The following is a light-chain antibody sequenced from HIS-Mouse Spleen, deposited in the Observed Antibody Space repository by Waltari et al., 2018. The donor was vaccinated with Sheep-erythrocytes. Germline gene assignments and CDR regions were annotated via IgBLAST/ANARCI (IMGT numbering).Light chain of an antibody. J-gene: IGLJ2*01. V-gene: IGLV3-1*01. CDR1: KLGDKY. Sequence: SYELTQPPSVSVSPGQTASITCSGDKLGDKYACWYQQKPGQSPVLVIYQDSKRPSGIPERFSGSNYGTTATLTISGTQAMDEADYYCQAWDSSTVVFGGGTKLTVL. CDR3: QAWDSSTVV. CDR2: QDS.